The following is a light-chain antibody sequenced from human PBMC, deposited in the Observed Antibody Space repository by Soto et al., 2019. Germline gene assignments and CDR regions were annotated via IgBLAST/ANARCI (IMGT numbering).Light chain of an antibody. CDR3: CSYATPRL. CDR1: SSDVGSYNL. V-gene: IGLV2-23*02. CDR2: EVS. J-gene: IGLJ2*01. Sequence: QSALTQPASVSGSPGQSITISCTGTSSDVGSYNLVSWYQQXPGKAPKLIIYEVSERPSGVSHRFSGSKTGNTASLTISGLQAEDEADYYCCSYATPRLFGGGTKVTVL.